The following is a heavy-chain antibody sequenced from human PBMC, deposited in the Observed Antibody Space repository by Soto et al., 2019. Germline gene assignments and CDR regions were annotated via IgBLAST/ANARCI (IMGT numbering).Heavy chain of an antibody. CDR3: ARGGGGWN. V-gene: IGHV1-8*01. J-gene: IGHJ4*02. CDR2: MNPNSGNT. CDR1: GYTFPTYD. D-gene: IGHD2-15*01. Sequence: QVQLVQSGAEVKSPGASVKVSCKASGYTFPTYDINWVRQATGQGLEWMGWMNPNSGNTGYAQKFQGRITMTRNTPMSTANMDRSSLRYDDTAVYSWARGGGGWNWGQGTLVTVSS.